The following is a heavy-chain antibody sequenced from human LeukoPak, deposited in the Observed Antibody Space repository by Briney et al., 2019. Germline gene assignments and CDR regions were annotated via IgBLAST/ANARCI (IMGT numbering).Heavy chain of an antibody. Sequence: GGSLRLSCAASGISFSNYSMNWVRQAPGKGLEWVSSISSSSSYIYYADSVKGRFTISRDNAKNSLYLQMNSLRAEDTAVYYCAKFVVVTATGRRGYMDVWGKGTTVTVSS. CDR2: ISSSSSYI. J-gene: IGHJ6*03. D-gene: IGHD2-21*02. CDR1: GISFSNYS. CDR3: AKFVVVTATGRRGYMDV. V-gene: IGHV3-21*04.